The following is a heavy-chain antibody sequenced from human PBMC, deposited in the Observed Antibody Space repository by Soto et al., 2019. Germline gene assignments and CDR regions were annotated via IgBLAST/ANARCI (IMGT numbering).Heavy chain of an antibody. D-gene: IGHD5-12*01. V-gene: IGHV1-18*01. CDR2: ISTYNGDT. CDR1: GYTFTRSG. J-gene: IGHJ6*02. CDR3: AREGVAPYYYYGMDV. Sequence: QVQLVQSGAEVKKPGASVKVSCKASGYTFTRSGISWVRQAPGQGLEWMGWISTYNGDTNYAQTFQGRVPKTTDPSTSTGHMEVRSLRSDDTAVYYCAREGVAPYYYYGMDVWGQGTPVTVSS.